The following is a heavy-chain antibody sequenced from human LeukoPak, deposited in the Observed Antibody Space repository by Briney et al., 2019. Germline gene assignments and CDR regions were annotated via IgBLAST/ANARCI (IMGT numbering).Heavy chain of an antibody. CDR3: ARGYYDSSGYYSRYYYYYMDV. CDR1: GGSFSGYY. CDR2: INHRGST. J-gene: IGHJ6*03. D-gene: IGHD3-22*01. V-gene: IGHV4-34*01. Sequence: SETLSLTCAVYGGSFSGYYWSWIRQPPGKGREGMGKINHRGSTNYNPSLKSRVTISVDTSKNQFSLKLSSVTAADPAVYYCARGYYDSSGYYSRYYYYYMDVWGKGTTVTISS.